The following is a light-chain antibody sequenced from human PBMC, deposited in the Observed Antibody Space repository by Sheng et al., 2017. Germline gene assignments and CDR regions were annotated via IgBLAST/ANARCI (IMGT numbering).Light chain of an antibody. J-gene: IGKJ2*03. CDR1: QNVRRY. Sequence: EIVLTQSPATLSLSPGERATLSCRASQNVRRYLAWYQQKPGQAPRLLIYDAFNRATGIPARFSGSGSGTDFTLTISSLQSEDSAVYYCHQYDSWPQSFGQGTKLEI. CDR3: HQYDSWPQS. V-gene: IGKV3-11*01. CDR2: DAF.